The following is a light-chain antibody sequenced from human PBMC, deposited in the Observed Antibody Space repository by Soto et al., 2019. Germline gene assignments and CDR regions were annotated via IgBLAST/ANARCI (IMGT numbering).Light chain of an antibody. Sequence: EIVVTQSPATLSLSPGDRATLSCRTSQNVNYYLAWYQQKPGQAPRLLIYDTSNRATGIPAWFTGSGSGTDFTLTISSLEPEDVAVYSCHQRGDWPTFGGGTKVEI. CDR1: QNVNYY. CDR3: HQRGDWPT. J-gene: IGKJ4*01. CDR2: DTS. V-gene: IGKV3-11*01.